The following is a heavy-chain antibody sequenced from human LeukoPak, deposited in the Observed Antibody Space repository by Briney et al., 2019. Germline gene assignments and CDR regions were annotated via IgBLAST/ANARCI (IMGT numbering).Heavy chain of an antibody. D-gene: IGHD6-6*01. Sequence: SETLSLTCTVSGGSINNYYWSWIRQSPGEALEWIGYISYSGSTNYNPSLKSRVTISVDSSKNQFSLSLSSVTASDTCVYYCARHLLYRSSTQYYYGMDVWGQGTTVTVPS. CDR1: GGSINNYY. CDR2: ISYSGST. J-gene: IGHJ6*02. CDR3: ARHLLYRSSTQYYYGMDV. V-gene: IGHV4-59*08.